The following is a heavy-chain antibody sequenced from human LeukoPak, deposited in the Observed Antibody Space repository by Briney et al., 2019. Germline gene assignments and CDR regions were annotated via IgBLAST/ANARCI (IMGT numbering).Heavy chain of an antibody. D-gene: IGHD2-8*01. J-gene: IGHJ4*02. CDR2: ISGSGGST. CDR3: AKPTNPYCTNGVCFTGAVDY. V-gene: IGHV3-23*01. CDR1: GFTFSSYA. Sequence: SGGSLRLSCAASGFTFSSYAMSWVRQAPGRGLEWVSAISGSGGSTYYADSVKGRFTISRDNSKNTLYLQMNSLRAEDTAVYYCAKPTNPYCTNGVCFTGAVDYWGQGTLVTVSS.